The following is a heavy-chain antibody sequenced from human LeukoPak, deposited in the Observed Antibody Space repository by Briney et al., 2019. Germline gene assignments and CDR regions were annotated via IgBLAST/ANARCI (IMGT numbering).Heavy chain of an antibody. CDR1: GFTLSSYS. CDR3: APNCYDSSGYYGK. V-gene: IGHV3-48*04. CDR2: IVSSSSTI. Sequence: GGSLRLSCAASGFTLSSYSMNRVRQAPGEGLEWVSYIVSSSSTIYYADSVKGRFTISRDNAKNSLYLQMNSLRAEDRAGYYCAPNCYDSSGYYGKWGQGTLVTVSS. J-gene: IGHJ4*02. D-gene: IGHD3-22*01.